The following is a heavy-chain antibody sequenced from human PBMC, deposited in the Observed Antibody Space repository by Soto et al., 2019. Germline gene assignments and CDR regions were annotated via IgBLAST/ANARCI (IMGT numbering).Heavy chain of an antibody. CDR2: ISGSGGST. J-gene: IGHJ4*02. CDR1: GFTFSSYA. D-gene: IGHD3-22*01. CDR3: AKVHKITMIVVVITRVFDY. Sequence: LGGSLRLSCAASGFTFSSYAMSWVRQAPGKGLEWVSAISGSGGSTYYADSVKGRFTISRDNSKNTLYLQMNSLRAEDTAVYYCAKVHKITMIVVVITRVFDYWGQATLVTVSS. V-gene: IGHV3-23*01.